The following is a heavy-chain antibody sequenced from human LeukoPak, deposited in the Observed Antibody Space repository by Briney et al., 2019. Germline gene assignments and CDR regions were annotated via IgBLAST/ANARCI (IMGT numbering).Heavy chain of an antibody. D-gene: IGHD2-8*02. Sequence: QPGGSLRLSCAASGFTFSSYAMHWVRQAPGKGLEWVAVISYDGSNKYYADSVKGRFTISRDNSKNTLYLQMNSLRAEDTAVYYCARDGLLGYFDYWGQGTLVTVSS. CDR3: ARDGLLGYFDY. J-gene: IGHJ4*02. CDR2: ISYDGSNK. V-gene: IGHV3-30-3*01. CDR1: GFTFSSYA.